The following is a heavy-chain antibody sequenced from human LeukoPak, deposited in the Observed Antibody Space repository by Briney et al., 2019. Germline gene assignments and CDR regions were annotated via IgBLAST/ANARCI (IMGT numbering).Heavy chain of an antibody. V-gene: IGHV4-59*01. CDR3: ARDQYGDYDFDY. J-gene: IGHJ4*02. Sequence: SETLSLTCTVSGGSINSYYWSWIRQPPGKGLEWIAYIYYSGITNYNPSLKSRVTISVDTSKNQFSLKLSSVTAADTAVYYCARDQYGDYDFDYWGQGTLVTVSS. CDR2: IYYSGIT. CDR1: GGSINSYY. D-gene: IGHD4-17*01.